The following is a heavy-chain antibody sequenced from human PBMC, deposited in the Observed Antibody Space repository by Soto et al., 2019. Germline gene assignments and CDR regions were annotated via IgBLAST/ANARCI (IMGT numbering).Heavy chain of an antibody. J-gene: IGHJ6*02. CDR1: GFTVSSNY. CDR3: ARGMDYDSSGYRAYGMDV. D-gene: IGHD3-22*01. CDR2: IYSGGST. V-gene: IGHV3-53*01. Sequence: SLRLSCAASGFTVSSNYMSWVRRAPGKGLEWVSVIYSGGSTYYADSVKGRFTISRDNSKNTLYLQMNSLRAEDTAVYYCARGMDYDSSGYRAYGMDVWGQGTTVTVSS.